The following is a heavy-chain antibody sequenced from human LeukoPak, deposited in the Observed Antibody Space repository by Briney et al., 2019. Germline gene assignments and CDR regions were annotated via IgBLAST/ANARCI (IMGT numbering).Heavy chain of an antibody. CDR1: GFTFSAYS. D-gene: IGHD6-25*01. Sequence: GGSLRLSCAASGFTFSAYSINWVRQAPGKGLEWVSSISSTSTYIYYADSMKGRFTISRDNAKNSLYLQMNSLRAEDTAVYYCARVVSAMDVWGQGTTVTVSS. V-gene: IGHV3-21*01. CDR2: ISSTSTYI. J-gene: IGHJ6*02. CDR3: ARVVSAMDV.